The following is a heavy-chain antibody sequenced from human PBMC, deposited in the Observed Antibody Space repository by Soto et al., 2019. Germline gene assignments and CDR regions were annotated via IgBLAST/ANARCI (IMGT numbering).Heavy chain of an antibody. V-gene: IGHV1-3*01. Sequence: GASVKVSCKASGYTFTSYAMHWVRQAPGQRLEWMGWINAGNGNTKYSQKFQGRVTITRDTSASTAYMELSSLRSEDTAVYYCARGWSYYDILAGPPPNDYWGQGTLVTVSS. CDR3: ARGWSYYDILAGPPPNDY. CDR2: INAGNGNT. CDR1: GYTFTSYA. J-gene: IGHJ4*02. D-gene: IGHD3-9*01.